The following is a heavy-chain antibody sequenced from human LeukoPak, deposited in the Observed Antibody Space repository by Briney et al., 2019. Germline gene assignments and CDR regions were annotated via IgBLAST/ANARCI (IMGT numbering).Heavy chain of an antibody. CDR3: ARATDISSWYLAY. J-gene: IGHJ4*02. CDR1: GYTFTGHY. Sequence: ASVKVSCKASGYTFTGHYLHWVRQAPGQELEWMGWLSPNSGDTKFAQKFQGGVTMTRDTSISTAYMELSSLTSDDTAVYYCARATDISSWYLAYWGQGTLVTVSS. D-gene: IGHD6-13*01. CDR2: LSPNSGDT. V-gene: IGHV1-2*02.